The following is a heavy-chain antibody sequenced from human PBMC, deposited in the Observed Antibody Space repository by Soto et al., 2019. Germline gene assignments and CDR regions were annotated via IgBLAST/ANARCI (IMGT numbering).Heavy chain of an antibody. Sequence: ASVKVSCKASGGTFSSYAISWVRQAPGQGLEWMGGIIPIFGTANYAQKFQGRVTITADESTSTAYMELSSLRSEDTAVYYCVFSLRRGTMVRGVTFDYWGQGTRVTVSS. J-gene: IGHJ4*02. CDR2: IIPIFGTA. D-gene: IGHD3-10*01. V-gene: IGHV1-69*13. CDR1: GGTFSSYA. CDR3: VFSLRRGTMVRGVTFDY.